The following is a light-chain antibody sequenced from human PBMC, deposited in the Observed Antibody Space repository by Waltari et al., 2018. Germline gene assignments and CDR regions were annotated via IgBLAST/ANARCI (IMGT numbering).Light chain of an antibody. CDR3: HQYCSMPYT. J-gene: IGKJ2*01. Sequence: DIVMTQPPDSLPVSLGERATFNCKSSQSVSYSSDNKNCLAWYQQKPGQPPRLLIYGASTRESGVPDRFSGSGSGTDFSLTISSLQAEDVAVYYCHQYCSMPYTFGQGTKLEIK. CDR2: GAS. CDR1: QSVSYSSDNKNC. V-gene: IGKV4-1*01.